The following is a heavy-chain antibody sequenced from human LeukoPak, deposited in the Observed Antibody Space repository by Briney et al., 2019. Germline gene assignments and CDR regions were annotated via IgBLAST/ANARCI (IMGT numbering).Heavy chain of an antibody. Sequence: GASVRVSCKASGYTFTNYAFSWVRQAPGQGLEWMGWISAYNGNTNYAQKLQGRVTMTTDTSTSTVCMELRSLRSDDTAVYYCARDVGEGFCSGGSCSDYWGQGTLVTVSS. V-gene: IGHV1-18*01. CDR1: GYTFTNYA. CDR2: ISAYNGNT. D-gene: IGHD2-15*01. J-gene: IGHJ4*02. CDR3: ARDVGEGFCSGGSCSDY.